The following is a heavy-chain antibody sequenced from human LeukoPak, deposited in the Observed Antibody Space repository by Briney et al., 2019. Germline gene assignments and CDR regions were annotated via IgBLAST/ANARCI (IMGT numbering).Heavy chain of an antibody. V-gene: IGHV4-4*07. J-gene: IGHJ3*02. CDR2: FYTSGST. D-gene: IGHD3-22*01. CDR3: ARDRGVYYYDSSGYLDAFDI. Sequence: SETLSLTCTVSGGSISSYYWSWIRQPAGKGLEWIGRFYTSGSTNYNPSLKSRVTMSVDTSKNQFSLKLSSVTAADTAVYYCARDRGVYYYDSSGYLDAFDIWGQGTMVTVSS. CDR1: GGSISSYY.